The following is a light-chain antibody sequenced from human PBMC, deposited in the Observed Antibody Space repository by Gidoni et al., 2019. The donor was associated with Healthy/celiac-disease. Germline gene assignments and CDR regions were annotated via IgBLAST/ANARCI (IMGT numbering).Light chain of an antibody. CDR2: EDN. V-gene: IGLV6-57*01. Sequence: NFMLKQPHAVAESPGKTVTISCTRSSGSIASNYVQWYQQHPGSSPTTVIYEDNQRPSGVPDRFSGSIDSSSNSASLTLSGLKTEDEADYYCQSYDSSNYVFGTGTKVTVL. CDR3: QSYDSSNYV. J-gene: IGLJ1*01. CDR1: SGSIASNY.